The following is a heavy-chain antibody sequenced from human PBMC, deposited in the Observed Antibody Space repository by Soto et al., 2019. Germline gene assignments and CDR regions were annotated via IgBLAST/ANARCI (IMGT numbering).Heavy chain of an antibody. D-gene: IGHD2-21*02. Sequence: QVQLEQSGAEVKKPGASVNVSCKASGYNFRDYRITWVRQAPGQGLEWLGWIGVFSGNTDYDQKFQDRVDMTTDTSTTTAYLELRSLRSDDTAVYYCARIEYGDLIYVDTWGQGTLVTVSS. J-gene: IGHJ5*02. CDR1: GYNFRDYR. CDR2: IGVFSGNT. CDR3: ARIEYGDLIYVDT. V-gene: IGHV1-18*01.